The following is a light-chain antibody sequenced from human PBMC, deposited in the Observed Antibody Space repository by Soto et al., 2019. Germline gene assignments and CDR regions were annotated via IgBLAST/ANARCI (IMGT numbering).Light chain of an antibody. CDR1: QAINNW. V-gene: IGKV1D-12*01. CDR2: AAS. Sequence: DIQMTQSQSSVSASVGDRVTITCRASQAINNWLAWYQQKPGKAPKLLIYAASNLQTGVPSRISGSGSGTDFTLTISSLQPEDFATYYCQQANSFPRTFGQGTKVEIK. J-gene: IGKJ1*01. CDR3: QQANSFPRT.